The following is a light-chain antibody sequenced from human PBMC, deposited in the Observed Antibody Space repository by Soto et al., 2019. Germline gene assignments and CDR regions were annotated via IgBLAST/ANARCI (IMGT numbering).Light chain of an antibody. Sequence: EIGLTQSPCTLSLSPGERATLSCRASQSVSSTYLIWYQQKPGQAPRLLIYGASSRATGVPDRFSGGGSGTDFTLTISRLEPDDFATYYCQHYNSYSEAFAQGTKV. J-gene: IGKJ1*01. CDR3: QHYNSYSEA. V-gene: IGKV3-20*01. CDR2: GAS. CDR1: QSVSSTY.